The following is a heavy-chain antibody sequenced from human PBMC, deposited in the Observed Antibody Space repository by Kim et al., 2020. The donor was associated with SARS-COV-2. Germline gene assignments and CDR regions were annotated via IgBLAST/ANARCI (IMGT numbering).Heavy chain of an antibody. CDR1: GGSTSSTSYF. J-gene: IGHJ5*02. CDR2: IYYSGST. D-gene: IGHD1-26*01. V-gene: IGHV4-39*01. Sequence: SETLSLTCSVSGGSTSSTSYFWGWIRQPPGEGLEWIGTIYYSGSTYYNPSLRSRVTMSVDTSRNQFSLKLRSVTAADTAVYYCARVGGVPGWFDPWGQGTLVTVSS. CDR3: ARVGGVPGWFDP.